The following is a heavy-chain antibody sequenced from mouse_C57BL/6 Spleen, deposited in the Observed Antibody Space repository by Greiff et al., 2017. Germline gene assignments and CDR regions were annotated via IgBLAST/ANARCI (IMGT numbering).Heavy chain of an antibody. D-gene: IGHD2-3*01. J-gene: IGHJ3*01. Sequence: QVQLQQPGAELVMPGASVKLSCKASGYTFTSYWMHWVKQRPGQGLEWIGEIDPSDSYTNYNQKFKGKSTLTVDKSSSTAYMQLSSLTSEDSAVYYCERGRVYDGYYFFAYWGQGTLVTVSA. CDR1: GYTFTSYW. CDR3: ERGRVYDGYYFFAY. CDR2: IDPSDSYT. V-gene: IGHV1-69*01.